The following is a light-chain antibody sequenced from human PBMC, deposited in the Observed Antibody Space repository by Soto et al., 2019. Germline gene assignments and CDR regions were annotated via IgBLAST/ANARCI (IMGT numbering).Light chain of an antibody. CDR3: QQYSTSPWT. CDR1: QSVRSNY. J-gene: IGKJ1*01. CDR2: AAS. Sequence: EIVLTQSPGTLTLSPGERATLSCRASQSVRSNYLAWYQQGPGQAPRLLIFAASRRATGIPDRFSGSGSGTDFTLTISRLEPEDFAVYYCQQYSTSPWTFGKGTKVDIK. V-gene: IGKV3-20*01.